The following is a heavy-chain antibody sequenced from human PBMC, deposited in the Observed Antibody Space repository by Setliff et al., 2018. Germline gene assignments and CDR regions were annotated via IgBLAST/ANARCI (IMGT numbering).Heavy chain of an antibody. Sequence: ASVKVSCKASGYTFTSYALHWLRQAPGQRLEWMAYINGGNGNTHYSQKFRGRVTVTRDTSASTVFMELSTLSSEDTAVYYCARNDRPWRYYFDYWGQGTLVTVSS. V-gene: IGHV1-3*01. CDR2: INGGNGNT. J-gene: IGHJ4*02. D-gene: IGHD3-9*01. CDR1: GYTFTSYA. CDR3: ARNDRPWRYYFDY.